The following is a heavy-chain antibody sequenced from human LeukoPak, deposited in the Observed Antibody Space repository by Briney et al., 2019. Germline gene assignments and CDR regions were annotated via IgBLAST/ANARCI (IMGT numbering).Heavy chain of an antibody. J-gene: IGHJ5*01. CDR3: AKESEAIPAAGTFDS. D-gene: IGHD6-13*01. CDR1: EFTFSSYA. V-gene: IGHV3-23*01. CDR2: ISGTSGTT. Sequence: GGSLRLSCAASEFTFSSYAVNWVRQAPGKGLEWISAISGTSGTTYYADSVKGRFTISRDNSKNMLFLLMNSLRTEDTAVYYCAKESEAIPAAGTFDSWGQGTLVTVSS.